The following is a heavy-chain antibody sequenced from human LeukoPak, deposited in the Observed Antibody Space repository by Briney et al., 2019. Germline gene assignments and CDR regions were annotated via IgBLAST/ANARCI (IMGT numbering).Heavy chain of an antibody. CDR1: GGSVSNYY. CDR3: AKDDAWIRFAS. V-gene: IGHV4-59*02. D-gene: IGHD5-12*01. CDR2: IYYTET. J-gene: IGHJ5*01. Sequence: SETLSLTCTVSGGSVSNYYWSWIRQSPGKGLEWIGYIYYTETSYNPSLKSRVTISADTSKNQFSLKLYSVTAADTAVYYCAKDDAWIRFASWGQGILVTVSS.